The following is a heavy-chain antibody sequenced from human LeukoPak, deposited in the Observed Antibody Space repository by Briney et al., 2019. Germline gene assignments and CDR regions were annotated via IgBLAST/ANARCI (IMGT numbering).Heavy chain of an antibody. D-gene: IGHD3-10*01. CDR3: AGRIVRGVIINRPAGF. CDR1: GGSFSGYC. Sequence: PSETLSLTCAVYGGSFSGYCWSWIRQPPGKGLEWIGEINHSGSTNYNPSLKSRVTISVDTSKNQFSLKLSSVTAADTAVYYCAGRIVRGVIINRPAGFWGQGTLDTVSS. CDR2: INHSGST. J-gene: IGHJ4*02. V-gene: IGHV4-34*01.